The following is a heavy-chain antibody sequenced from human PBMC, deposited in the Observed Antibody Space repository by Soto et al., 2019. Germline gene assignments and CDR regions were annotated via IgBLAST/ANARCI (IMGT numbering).Heavy chain of an antibody. CDR2: ISAYNGNT. CDR1: GYTFKNFA. D-gene: IGHD6-19*01. J-gene: IGHJ5*02. V-gene: IGHV1-18*01. Sequence: QVQLVQSGAEVKKPGTSVKVSCQASGYTFKNFAMNWVRQAPGQGLEWMGWISAYNGNTNFAQKFQGRVTMTTDTSTNTAYMELRSLTSADTAIYYCARDRSVAGTPSYFDAWGQGSRVTVSS. CDR3: ARDRSVAGTPSYFDA.